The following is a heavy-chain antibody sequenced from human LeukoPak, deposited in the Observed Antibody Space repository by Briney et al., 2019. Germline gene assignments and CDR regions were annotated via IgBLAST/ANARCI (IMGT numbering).Heavy chain of an antibody. D-gene: IGHD2-2*02. V-gene: IGHV3-11*01. CDR1: GFTFSDYY. CDR3: ARDKASGYCSSTSCYNYYYGMDV. J-gene: IGHJ6*02. CDR2: ISSSGSTI. Sequence: GGPLRLSCAASGFTFSDYYMSWIRQAPGQGLEWVAYISSSGSTIYYADSVKGRFTISRDNARNSLYLEMNSLRAEDTAVYYCARDKASGYCSSTSCYNYYYGMDVWGQGTTVTVSS.